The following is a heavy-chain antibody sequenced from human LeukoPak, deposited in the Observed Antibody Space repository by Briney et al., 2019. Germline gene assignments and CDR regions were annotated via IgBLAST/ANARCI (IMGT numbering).Heavy chain of an antibody. V-gene: IGHV4-30-2*01. CDR1: GGSISSGGYY. CDR3: ARGEYDFWREDSLGFDF. CDR2: IYHSGST. D-gene: IGHD3-3*01. J-gene: IGHJ4*02. Sequence: PSETLSLTCTVSGGSISSGGYYWSWIRQPPGKGLEWIGYIYHSGSTYYNPSLKSRVTISLDRSKNQFSLRLSSVTAADTAVYYCARGEYDFWREDSLGFDFWGQGTLVTVSS.